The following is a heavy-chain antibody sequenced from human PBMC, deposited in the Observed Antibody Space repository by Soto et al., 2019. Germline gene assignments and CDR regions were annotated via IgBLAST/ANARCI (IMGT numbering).Heavy chain of an antibody. CDR1: GFTFTSNS. J-gene: IGHJ4*02. V-gene: IGHV3-48*02. Sequence: PGGSLRLSCAASGFTFTSNSMNWVRQAPGKGLEWISYITSSSSTIYYADSVKGRFTISRDNAKNSLYLQMNSLREDDTAVYYCARGRVGTAYFDYWGQGALVTVSS. D-gene: IGHD2-21*02. CDR3: ARGRVGTAYFDY. CDR2: ITSSSSTI.